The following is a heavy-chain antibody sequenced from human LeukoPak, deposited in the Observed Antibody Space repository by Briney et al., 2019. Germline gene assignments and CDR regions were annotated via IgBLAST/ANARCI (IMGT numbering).Heavy chain of an antibody. CDR2: IYYSGST. D-gene: IGHD5-12*01. J-gene: IGHJ4*02. V-gene: IGHV4-59*01. CDR3: ARDAEGGGYVFDY. Sequence: SETLSLTCTVSGGSISSYYWSWIRQPPGKGLEWIGYIYYSGSTNYNPSLKSRVTISVDTSKNQFSLKLSSVTAADTAVYYCARDAEGGGYVFDYWGQGTLVTASS. CDR1: GGSISSYY.